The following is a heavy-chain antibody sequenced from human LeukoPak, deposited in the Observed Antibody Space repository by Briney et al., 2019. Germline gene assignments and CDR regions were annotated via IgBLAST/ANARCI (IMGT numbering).Heavy chain of an antibody. J-gene: IGHJ6*02. CDR2: ISGYNGNI. V-gene: IGHV1-18*01. CDR3: ARDRLYSYGYYGMDV. Sequence: ASVKVSCTASGYTFSSYGISWVRQAPGQGLEWMGWISGYNGNINYAQNLQGRVTMTTDTFTSTAYMELRSLRSDDTAVYYCARDRLYSYGYYGMDVWGQGTTVTVSS. CDR1: GYTFSSYG. D-gene: IGHD5-18*01.